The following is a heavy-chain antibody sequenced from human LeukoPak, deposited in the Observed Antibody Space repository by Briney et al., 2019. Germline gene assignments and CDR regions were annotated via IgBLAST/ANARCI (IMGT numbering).Heavy chain of an antibody. CDR1: GYTCTSYY. Sequence: ASVKVSCKASGYTCTSYYMHWVRQAPGQGLEWMGIINPSGGSTSYAQKFQGRVTMTRDTSTSTVYMELSSLRSEDTAVYYCARDKMAGRDGYNFGIFDIWGQGTMVTVSS. V-gene: IGHV1-46*01. CDR3: ARDKMAGRDGYNFGIFDI. CDR2: INPSGGST. J-gene: IGHJ3*02. D-gene: IGHD5-24*01.